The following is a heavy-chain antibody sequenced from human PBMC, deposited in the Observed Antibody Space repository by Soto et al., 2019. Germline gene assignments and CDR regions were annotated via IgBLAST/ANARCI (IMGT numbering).Heavy chain of an antibody. Sequence: SETLFLTCSVSGDSISTVDYFWAWIRQPPGQALEYIGYIYKSATTYYNPSVESRVAIALDTSKSQFSLNVTSVTAADTAVYFCARGRYCLTGRCFPNWFDSWGQGTLVTVSS. D-gene: IGHD2-15*01. CDR2: IYKSATT. V-gene: IGHV4-30-4*01. CDR1: GDSISTVDYF. J-gene: IGHJ5*01. CDR3: ARGRYCLTGRCFPNWFDS.